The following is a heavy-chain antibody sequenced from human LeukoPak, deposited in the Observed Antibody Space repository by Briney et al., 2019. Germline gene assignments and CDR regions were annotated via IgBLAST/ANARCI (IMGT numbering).Heavy chain of an antibody. Sequence: GGSLRLSCAASGFPFSSHAMSWVRQPPGKGLEWVAAISNGKTYYADSVRGRFAISRDDSTNTVYLHMNSLRDEDTALYHCVREAGYCAPVCVKTNWFDPWGQGALVTVSS. J-gene: IGHJ5*02. CDR3: VREAGYCAPVCVKTNWFDP. CDR1: GFPFSSHA. V-gene: IGHV3-23*01. D-gene: IGHD2-15*01. CDR2: ISNGKT.